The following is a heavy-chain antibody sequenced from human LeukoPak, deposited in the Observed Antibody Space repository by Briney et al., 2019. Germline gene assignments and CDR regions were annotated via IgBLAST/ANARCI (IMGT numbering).Heavy chain of an antibody. CDR2: FYHTGST. D-gene: IGHD3-10*01. CDR3: ARDSGTTGEVKFDP. V-gene: IGHV4-59*01. Sequence: PSETLSLTCTVSGGSISTYYWTWIRQTPDKGLQFIGSFYHTGSTNYNPSLESAVTISEDTSKNQISLELRSVTAADTAVYYCARDSGTTGEVKFDPWGQGTLVTVSS. CDR1: GGSISTYY. J-gene: IGHJ5*02.